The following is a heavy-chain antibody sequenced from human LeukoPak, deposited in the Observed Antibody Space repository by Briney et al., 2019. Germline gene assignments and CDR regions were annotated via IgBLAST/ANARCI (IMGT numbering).Heavy chain of an antibody. Sequence: GGSLRLSCAASGFTFSSYGIHWVRQAPGKGLEWVAVVSSAGSIKYYADSVKGRFTVSRDNSKNTLYLQVNSLRAEDTAVYYCGRSGDFWSGSGVAYWGQGTLVTVSS. V-gene: IGHV3-30*03. CDR1: GFTFSSYG. D-gene: IGHD3-3*01. CDR2: VSSAGSIK. CDR3: GRSGDFWSGSGVAY. J-gene: IGHJ4*02.